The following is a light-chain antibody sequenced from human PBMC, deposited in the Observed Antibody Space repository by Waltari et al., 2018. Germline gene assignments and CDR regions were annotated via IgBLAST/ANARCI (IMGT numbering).Light chain of an antibody. J-gene: IGKJ1*01. Sequence: EIALTQYPATLSLSPGERATHSRRASQSVSRALAWYQQRPGQAPRLLIYAASTRATGVPDRFSGSGSGTDFSLTISRLDPEDFAVYYCQHYVNLPVTFGQGTKVEI. CDR3: QHYVNLPVT. CDR1: QSVSRA. CDR2: AAS. V-gene: IGKV3-20*01.